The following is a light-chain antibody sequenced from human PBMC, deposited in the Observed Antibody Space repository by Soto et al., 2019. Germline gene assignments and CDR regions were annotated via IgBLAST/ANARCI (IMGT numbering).Light chain of an antibody. V-gene: IGKV3-15*01. Sequence: EIVMTQTPAALSVSPGERVTLSCRASQSVSSDLAWYQQKPGQAPRLLIYGASTRATGISARFSGSGSGTEYTLTISRLQSEDYAVYYCQQYNNWAPITFGQGTRLEIE. J-gene: IGKJ5*01. CDR3: QQYNNWAPIT. CDR1: QSVSSD. CDR2: GAS.